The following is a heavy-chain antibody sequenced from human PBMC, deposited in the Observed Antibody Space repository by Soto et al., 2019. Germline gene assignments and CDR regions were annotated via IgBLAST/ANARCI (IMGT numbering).Heavy chain of an antibody. J-gene: IGHJ4*02. CDR3: ARDIVATIWAFDY. V-gene: IGHV3-21*01. D-gene: IGHD5-12*01. CDR1: GFTFSSYS. CDR2: ISSSSSYI. Sequence: EQLVESGGGLVKPGGSLRLSCAASGFTFSSYSMNWVRQAPGKGLEWVSSISSSSSYIYYADSVKGRFTISRDNAKNSLYLQMNSLRAEDTAVYYCARDIVATIWAFDYWGQGTLVTVSS.